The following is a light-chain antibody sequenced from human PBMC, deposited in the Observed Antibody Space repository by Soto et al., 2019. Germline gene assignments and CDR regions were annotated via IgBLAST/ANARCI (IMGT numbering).Light chain of an antibody. Sequence: EIVLTQSPATLSLSPGERATLSCRASQSVSSYLAWYQQQPGQAPSLLIYDASNRATGIPARFSGSGSGTDFTLTISSLEPEDFAVYYCQQRSNWPRTFGQGTKLEIK. V-gene: IGKV3-11*01. J-gene: IGKJ2*01. CDR3: QQRSNWPRT. CDR1: QSVSSY. CDR2: DAS.